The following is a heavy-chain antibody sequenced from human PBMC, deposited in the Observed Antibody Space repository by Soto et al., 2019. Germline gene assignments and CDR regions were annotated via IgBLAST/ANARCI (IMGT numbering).Heavy chain of an antibody. V-gene: IGHV4-30-4*01. CDR3: AIYGGNSVDSDY. D-gene: IGHD4-17*01. J-gene: IGHJ4*02. CDR2: IYYSGST. CDR1: GGSISSGDYY. Sequence: QVQLQESGPGLVKPSQTLSLTCTVSGGSISSGDYYWSWIRQPPGKGLEWIGYIYYSGSTYYNPHLNRRVTTSADASKNQFSLKLLSATAAGTAVYYCAIYGGNSVDSDYRGQGTLVTVSS.